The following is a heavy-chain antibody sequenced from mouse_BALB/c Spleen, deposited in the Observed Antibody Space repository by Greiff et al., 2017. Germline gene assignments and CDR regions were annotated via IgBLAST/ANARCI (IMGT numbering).Heavy chain of an antibody. V-gene: IGHV1-5*01. CDR3: TRKYDYDGGFAY. J-gene: IGHJ3*01. Sequence: EVKLVESGTVLARPGASVKMSCKASGYSFTSYWMHWVKQRPGQGLEWIGAIYPGNSDTSYNQKFKGKAKLTAVTSASTAYMELSSLTNEDSAVYYCTRKYDYDGGFAYWGQGTLVTVSA. D-gene: IGHD2-4*01. CDR2: IYPGNSDT. CDR1: GYSFTSYW.